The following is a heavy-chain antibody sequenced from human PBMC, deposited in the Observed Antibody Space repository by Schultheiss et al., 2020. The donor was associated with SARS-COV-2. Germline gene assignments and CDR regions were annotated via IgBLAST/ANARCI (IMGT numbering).Heavy chain of an antibody. CDR3: ARDWTGYYGNYFDY. CDR1: GFTFSSYA. CDR2: INDSGSST. V-gene: IGHV3-23*01. Sequence: GESLKISCAASGFTFSSYAMSWVRQAPGKGLEWVSGINDSGSSTYNADCVKGRFTISRDNSKNTLYLHMNSLRAEDTAVYYCARDWTGYYGNYFDYWGQGAQVTVAS. D-gene: IGHD3/OR15-3a*01. J-gene: IGHJ4*02.